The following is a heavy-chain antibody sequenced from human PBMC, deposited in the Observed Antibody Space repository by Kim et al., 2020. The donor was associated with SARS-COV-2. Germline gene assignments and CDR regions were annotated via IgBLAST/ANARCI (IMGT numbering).Heavy chain of an antibody. J-gene: IGHJ6*03. CDR2: WYN. CDR3: ARGRFMDV. V-gene: IGHV6-1*01. Sequence: WYNDDAVSVKSRITINPDTSKNQFSLQLNSVTPEDTAVYYCARGRFMDVWGKGTTVTVSS.